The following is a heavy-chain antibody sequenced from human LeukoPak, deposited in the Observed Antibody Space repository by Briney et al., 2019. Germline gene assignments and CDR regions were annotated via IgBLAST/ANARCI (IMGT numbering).Heavy chain of an antibody. J-gene: IGHJ4*02. CDR2: IWYDGSNK. D-gene: IGHD2-2*03. CDR1: GFTFSSYS. V-gene: IGHV3-33*01. Sequence: GGTLRRYCAAYGFTFSSYSMHWVRQAPGKGLEWVAVIWYDGSNKYYADSVKGRFTISRDNSKNTLYLQMNSLRAEDTAVYYCAREMDSYFDYWGQGTLVTVSS. CDR3: AREMDSYFDY.